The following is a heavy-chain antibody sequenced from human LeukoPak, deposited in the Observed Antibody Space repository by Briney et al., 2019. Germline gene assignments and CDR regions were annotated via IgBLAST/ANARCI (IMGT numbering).Heavy chain of an antibody. Sequence: SETLSLTCTVSGGSITSSSYYWGWIRQPPGKGLEWIGSTYYSGSTHYSPSLKSRVTISVDMSKNQFSLKLTSVSAADTAVYYCARRGNWANYHHYYYMDVWGKGTTVTISS. D-gene: IGHD7-27*01. J-gene: IGHJ6*03. CDR2: TYYSGST. V-gene: IGHV4-39*07. CDR1: GGSITSSSYY. CDR3: ARRGNWANYHHYYYMDV.